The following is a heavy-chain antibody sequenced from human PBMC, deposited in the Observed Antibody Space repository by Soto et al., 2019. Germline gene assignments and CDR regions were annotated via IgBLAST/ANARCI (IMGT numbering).Heavy chain of an antibody. V-gene: IGHV3-30*18. J-gene: IGHJ3*02. Sequence: PGGSLRLSCAASGFTFSSYGMHWVRQAPGKGLEWVAVISYDGSNKYYADSVKGRFTISRDNSKKTLCLQMNSLRAEDTAVYYCAKGREMAIRLAALEIWGQGRMVTVSS. CDR3: AKGREMAIRLAALEI. D-gene: IGHD3-3*02. CDR1: GFTFSSYG. CDR2: ISYDGSNK.